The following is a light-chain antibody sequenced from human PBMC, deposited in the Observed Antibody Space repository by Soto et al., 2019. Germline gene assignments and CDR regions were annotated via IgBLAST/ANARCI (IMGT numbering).Light chain of an antibody. CDR2: NAS. V-gene: IGKV1-5*03. J-gene: IGKJ2*01. CDR1: QTICIW. Sequence: DIQMTQSPSTLSASVGDRVTITCRASQTICIWLAWYQQKPGKAPKLLIYNASSLDCGVPSRFSGSGSGTEFTLTITSLQPDDVATYYCQQYRTYSTFGQGTKLEIK. CDR3: QQYRTYST.